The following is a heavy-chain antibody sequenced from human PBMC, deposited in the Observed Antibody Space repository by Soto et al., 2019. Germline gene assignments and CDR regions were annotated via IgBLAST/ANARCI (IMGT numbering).Heavy chain of an antibody. D-gene: IGHD2-15*01. CDR2: IYYSGST. J-gene: IGHJ4*02. CDR3: ARSRYGGTAHFDY. CDR1: GGSVSSGSYY. Sequence: SETLSLTCTVSGGSVSSGSYYWSWIRQPPGKGLEWIGYIYYSGSTNYNPSLKSRVTISVDTSKNQFSLKLSSVTAADTAVYYCARSRYGGTAHFDYWGQGTLVTVSS. V-gene: IGHV4-61*01.